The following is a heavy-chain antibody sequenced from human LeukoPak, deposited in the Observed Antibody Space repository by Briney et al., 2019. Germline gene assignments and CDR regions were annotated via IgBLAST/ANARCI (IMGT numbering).Heavy chain of an antibody. V-gene: IGHV3-23*01. CDR1: GFTFNSYT. J-gene: IGHJ6*04. D-gene: IGHD2-2*01. CDR2: ISNSKGST. Sequence: GGSLRLSCVASGFTFNSYTMNWVRQAPGKGLEWVSAISNSKGSTKYADSVKGRFTISTNKPKNTLYLQMNSPRAEDTAVYHCAKADSRSINCYVKDVWGKGTTVTVSS. CDR3: AKADSRSINCYVKDV.